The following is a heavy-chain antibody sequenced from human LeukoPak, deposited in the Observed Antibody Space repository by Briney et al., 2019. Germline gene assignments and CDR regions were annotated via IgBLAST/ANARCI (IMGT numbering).Heavy chain of an antibody. D-gene: IGHD2-15*01. CDR3: AKRYCKSATCRSDMDA. V-gene: IGHV3-30*02. Sequence: SGGSLRLSCAASGFSFSNYGMHWVRQAPGKGMVWVALIQSDGSKTYSADSVKGRFTISRDNPRNTLYLQMDRLRPEDTAVYYGAKRYCKSATCRSDMDAWGQGTTVTVS. CDR2: IQSDGSKT. CDR1: GFSFSNYG. J-gene: IGHJ6*02.